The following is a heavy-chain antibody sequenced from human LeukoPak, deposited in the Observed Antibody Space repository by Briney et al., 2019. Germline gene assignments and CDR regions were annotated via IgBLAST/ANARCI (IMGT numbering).Heavy chain of an antibody. CDR3: AKDRDYYGSGSYFDY. D-gene: IGHD3-10*01. J-gene: IGHJ4*02. Sequence: QAGGSLRLSCAASGFTFSSYAMSWVRQAPGKGLEWVSAVSGSGGSTYYADSVKGRFTISRDNSKNTLYLQMNSLRAEDTAVYYCAKDRDYYGSGSYFDYWGQGTLVTVSS. CDR1: GFTFSSYA. V-gene: IGHV3-23*01. CDR2: VSGSGGST.